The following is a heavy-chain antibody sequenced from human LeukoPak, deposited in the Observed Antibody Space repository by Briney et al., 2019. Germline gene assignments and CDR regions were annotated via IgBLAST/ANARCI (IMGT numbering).Heavy chain of an antibody. CDR1: GFTFSSYG. V-gene: IGHV3-30*18. CDR3: AKVAVRGGYGDYVDY. D-gene: IGHD4-17*01. Sequence: GGSLRLSCAASGFTFSSYGMHCVRQAPGKGLEWVAVISYDGSNKYYADSVKGRFTISRDNSKNTLYLQMNSLRAEDTAVYYCAKVAVRGGYGDYVDYWGQGTLVTVSS. CDR2: ISYDGSNK. J-gene: IGHJ4*02.